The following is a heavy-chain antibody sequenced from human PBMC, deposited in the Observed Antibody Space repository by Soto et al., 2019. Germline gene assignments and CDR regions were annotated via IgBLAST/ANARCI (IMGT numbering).Heavy chain of an antibody. D-gene: IGHD6-13*01. J-gene: IGHJ5*02. CDR1: GGTFSSYT. Sequence: GASVKVSCKASGGTFSSYTISWVRQAPGQGLEWMGRIIPIVGIVNYAQKFQGRVTITADKSTSTAYMELSSLRFEDTAVYYCAGGRAGYSSLWTPHNTHNWFDPWGQGTLVTVSS. V-gene: IGHV1-69*02. CDR3: AGGRAGYSSLWTPHNTHNWFDP. CDR2: IIPIVGIV.